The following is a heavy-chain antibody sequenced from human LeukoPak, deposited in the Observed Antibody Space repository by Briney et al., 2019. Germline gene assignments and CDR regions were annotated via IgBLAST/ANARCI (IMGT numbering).Heavy chain of an antibody. Sequence: SETLSLTCTVSGGSISSYYWSWIRQPPGKGLEWIGYIYYSGSTNYNPSLKSRVTISGDTSKNQFSLKLSSVTAADTAVYYCARRDDSAFYYYYYMDVWGKGTTVTVSS. CDR1: GGSISSYY. D-gene: IGHD3-22*01. CDR2: IYYSGST. CDR3: ARRDDSAFYYYYYMDV. V-gene: IGHV4-59*08. J-gene: IGHJ6*03.